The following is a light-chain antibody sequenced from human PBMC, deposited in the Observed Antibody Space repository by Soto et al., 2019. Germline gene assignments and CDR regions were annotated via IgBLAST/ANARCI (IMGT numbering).Light chain of an antibody. V-gene: IGLV1-40*01. J-gene: IGLJ1*01. CDR3: QSYDKRLTAYV. CDR1: SSSIGAGYE. Sequence: QSVLTQPPSVSGAPGQRVTIACSGTSSSIGAGYEVHWYHQLPGTAPKLVVSGNGNRPAAVPDRLSASKSGTSASLAITGLQAEDEGHYYFQSYDKRLTAYVFGTGTKLTV. CDR2: GNG.